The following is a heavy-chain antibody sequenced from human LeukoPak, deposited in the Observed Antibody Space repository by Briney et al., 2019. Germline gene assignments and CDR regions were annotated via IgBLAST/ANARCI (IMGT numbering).Heavy chain of an antibody. J-gene: IGHJ6*02. CDR1: GYTFTSYG. V-gene: IGHV1-18*01. Sequence: ASVKVSCKASGYTFTSYGISWVRQAPGQGLEWMGWISAYNGNTNYAQKLQGRVTMTTDTSTSTAYMELRSLRSDDTAVYYRARAATVTTPRPDYYYYYGMDVWGQGTTVTVSS. D-gene: IGHD4-17*01. CDR2: ISAYNGNT. CDR3: ARAATVTTPRPDYYYYYGMDV.